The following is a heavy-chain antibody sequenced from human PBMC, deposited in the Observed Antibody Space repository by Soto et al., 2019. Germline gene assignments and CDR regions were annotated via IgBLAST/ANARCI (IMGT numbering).Heavy chain of an antibody. D-gene: IGHD3-3*01. CDR1: GYTFTGYY. CDR2: INPSGGST. V-gene: IGHV1-46*01. Sequence: ASVKVSCKASGYTFTGYYMHWVRQAPGQGLERMGIINPSGGSTSYAQKFQGRVTMTRDTSTSTVYMELSSLRTEDTAVYYCASANDIQFFYYYYGMDVWGQGTTVTVSS. CDR3: ASANDIQFFYYYYGMDV. J-gene: IGHJ6*02.